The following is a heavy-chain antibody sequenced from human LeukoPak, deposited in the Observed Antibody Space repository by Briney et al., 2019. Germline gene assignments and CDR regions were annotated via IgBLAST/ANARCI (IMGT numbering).Heavy chain of an antibody. D-gene: IGHD4-17*01. CDR3: GRANYYSDAAETDD. CDR1: GYTFTGYF. Sequence: GASVKVSCKASGYTFTGYFMHWVRQAPGQGLEWMGSINPNSGGTNYAQQFQGRVTMTRDTSISTAYMELSRLRSDDTAEYYCGRANYYSDAAETDDWGQGTLVTVSS. J-gene: IGHJ4*02. V-gene: IGHV1-2*02. CDR2: INPNSGGT.